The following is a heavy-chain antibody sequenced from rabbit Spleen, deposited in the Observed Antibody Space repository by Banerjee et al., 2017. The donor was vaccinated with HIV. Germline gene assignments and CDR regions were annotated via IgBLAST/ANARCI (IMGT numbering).Heavy chain of an antibody. CDR1: GFSFSNKAV. D-gene: IGHD7-1*01. V-gene: IGHV1S45*01. CDR2: INIATGKS. Sequence: QEQLVESGGGLVKPEGSLKLSCTASGFSFSNKAVMCWVRQAPGKGLEWITCINIATGKSVYASWVSGRFIMSRTSSTTVTLQMTSLTAADTATYFCARDLVTAIGWNFGWWGPGTLVTVS. CDR3: ARDLVTAIGWNFGW. J-gene: IGHJ4*01.